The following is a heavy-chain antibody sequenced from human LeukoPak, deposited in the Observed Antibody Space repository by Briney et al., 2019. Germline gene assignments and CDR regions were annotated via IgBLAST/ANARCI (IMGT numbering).Heavy chain of an antibody. CDR2: VTGSGGAT. D-gene: IGHD3-16*01. CDR3: AKGVRSYYYYYMDV. V-gene: IGHV3-23*01. J-gene: IGHJ6*03. Sequence: GGSLRLSCGASGFTFSTYAMSWVRQAPGKGLEWVSGVTGSGGATYYADSVKGRFSISRDNSKNTVYLQMNSLRAEDTAVYYCAKGVRSYYYYYMDVWGKGTTVTVSS. CDR1: GFTFSTYA.